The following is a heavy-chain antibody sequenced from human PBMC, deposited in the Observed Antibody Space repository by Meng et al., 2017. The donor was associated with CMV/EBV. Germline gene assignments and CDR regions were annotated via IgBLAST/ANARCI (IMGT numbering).Heavy chain of an antibody. CDR3: ARDKGRIAAAGTGMEGYYYGMDV. J-gene: IGHJ6*02. Sequence: ASVKVSCKASGYTFTGYYMHWVRQAPGQGLEWMGWINPNSGGTNYAQKFQGRVTMTRDTSISTAYMELRSLRSDDTAVYYCARDKGRIAAAGTGMEGYYYGMDVWGQGTTVTVSS. CDR2: INPNSGGT. V-gene: IGHV1-2*02. D-gene: IGHD6-13*01. CDR1: GYTFTGYY.